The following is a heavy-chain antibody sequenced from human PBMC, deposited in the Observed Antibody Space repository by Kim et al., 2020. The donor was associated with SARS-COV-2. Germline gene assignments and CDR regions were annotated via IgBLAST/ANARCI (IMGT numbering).Heavy chain of an antibody. CDR2: IYPADSDI. V-gene: IGHV5-51*01. Sequence: GESLKISCEGSGYNFTNYWIGWVRRMPGKGLEWMGIIYPADSDIRYSPPFQGQVTIPVDKSITTAYLQWRSLKASDTAMYYCARLWRGSKYSSSGGLDVWGQGTTVSVSS. J-gene: IGHJ6*02. CDR1: GYNFTNYW. D-gene: IGHD6-6*01. CDR3: ARLWRGSKYSSSGGLDV.